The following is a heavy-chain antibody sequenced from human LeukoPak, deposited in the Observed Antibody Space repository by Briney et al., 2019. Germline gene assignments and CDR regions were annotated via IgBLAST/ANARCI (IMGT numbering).Heavy chain of an antibody. Sequence: GGSLRLSCAASGFTFSSYWMHWVRQAPGKGLVWVSRITSDGSSTSYADSVKGRFTISRDNAKNTLYLQMNSLRAEDTAVYYCARDYSSSGTFFGYYYGMDVWGQGTTVTVSS. CDR1: GFTFSSYW. D-gene: IGHD2-2*01. V-gene: IGHV3-74*01. CDR2: ITSDGSST. CDR3: ARDYSSSGTFFGYYYGMDV. J-gene: IGHJ6*02.